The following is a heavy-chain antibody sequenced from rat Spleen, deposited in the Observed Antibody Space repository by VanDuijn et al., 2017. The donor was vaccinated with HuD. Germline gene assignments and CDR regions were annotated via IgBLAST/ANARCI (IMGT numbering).Heavy chain of an antibody. J-gene: IGHJ2*01. CDR2: INSAGST. Sequence: EVQLQESGPGLVKPSQSLSLTCSVTGYSISSSYKWNWIRRFPQNKLEWMGYINSAGSTNYNPSLKSRISITRDTSKNQFFLQVNSVTTEDTATYYCARGQLPFDYWGQGVMVTVSS. CDR1: GYSISSSYK. D-gene: IGHD1-10*01. CDR3: ARGQLPFDY. V-gene: IGHV3-3*01.